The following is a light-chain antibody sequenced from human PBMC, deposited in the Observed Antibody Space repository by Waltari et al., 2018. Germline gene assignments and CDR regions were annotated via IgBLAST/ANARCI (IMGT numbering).Light chain of an antibody. CDR2: GVN. V-gene: IGLV2-14*03. CDR3: SAYIITNALWV. Sequence: QSALTQPASVSGSPGQSITMSCTGASGDIGDYKYVSWYQHHPGKAPKLLIYGVNNRPSGGSKRFSVSKSGNAASLPISGLQAEDEAVYFCSAYIITNALWVFGGGTKLTVL. J-gene: IGLJ3*02. CDR1: SGDIGDYKY.